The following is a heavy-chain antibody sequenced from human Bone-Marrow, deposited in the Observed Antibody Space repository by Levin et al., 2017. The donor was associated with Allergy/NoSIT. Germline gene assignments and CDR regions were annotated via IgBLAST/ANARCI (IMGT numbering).Heavy chain of an antibody. CDR2: TYYRSKWNT. Sequence: SQTLSLTCAISGDSLSSNGVAWNWIRQSPSRGLEWLGRTYYRSKWNTDYAPSVKSRITVTPDTSKSQFSLQLNSVIPEDTAVYYCARGRNNAFDIWGQGTIVTVAS. CDR1: GDSLSSNGVA. D-gene: IGHD1-14*01. J-gene: IGHJ3*02. V-gene: IGHV6-1*01. CDR3: ARGRNNAFDI.